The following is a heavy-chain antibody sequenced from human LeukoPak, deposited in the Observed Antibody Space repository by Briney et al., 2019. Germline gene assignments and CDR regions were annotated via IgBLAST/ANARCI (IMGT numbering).Heavy chain of an antibody. D-gene: IGHD2-2*01. J-gene: IGHJ4*02. V-gene: IGHV3-23*01. CDR1: GFTFSSYG. CDR2: ISGSGGST. Sequence: GGSLRLSCAASGFTFSSYGMSWVRQAPGKGLEWVSAISGSGGSTYYADSVKGRFTISRDNSKNTLYLQMNSLRAEDTAVYYCAKDILGYCSNTSCSNYYWGQGTLVTVSS. CDR3: AKDILGYCSNTSCSNYY.